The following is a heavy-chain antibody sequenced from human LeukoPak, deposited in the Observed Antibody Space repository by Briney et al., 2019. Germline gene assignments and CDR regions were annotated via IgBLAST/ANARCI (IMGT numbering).Heavy chain of an antibody. CDR2: INHSGST. D-gene: IGHD1-26*01. Sequence: SETLSLTCAVYVGSFSGYYWSWIRQPPWKGLEWIVEINHSGSTNYNPSLKSRVTISVDTSKNQFSLKLSSVTAADTAVYYCARDGWELRHNAFDIWGQGTMVTVSS. CDR3: ARDGWELRHNAFDI. CDR1: VGSFSGYY. J-gene: IGHJ3*02. V-gene: IGHV4-34*01.